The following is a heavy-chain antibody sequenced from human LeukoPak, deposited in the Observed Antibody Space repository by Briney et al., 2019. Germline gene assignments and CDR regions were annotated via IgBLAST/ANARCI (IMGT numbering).Heavy chain of an antibody. D-gene: IGHD6-13*01. J-gene: IGHJ5*02. CDR3: ARTYSSSSSEFDP. CDR1: GGSISSSSYY. V-gene: IGHV4-39*01. CDR2: IYYGGST. Sequence: SDTLSLTCNVSGGSISSSSYYWGWIRQPPGKGPEWIGSIYYGGSTYYNPSLKSRVTISVNTSKNQFSLKLRSVTAADTAVYYCARTYSSSSSEFDPWGQGTLVTVSS.